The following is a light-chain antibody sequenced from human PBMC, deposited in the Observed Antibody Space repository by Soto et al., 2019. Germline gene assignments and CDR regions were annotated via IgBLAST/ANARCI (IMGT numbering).Light chain of an antibody. J-gene: IGKJ1*01. CDR1: QSLGGN. CDR3: HQYHNWPWT. V-gene: IGKV3-15*01. CDR2: RAS. Sequence: EIVMTQSPATLAVSPGDTATLSCRASQSLGGNLAWYQQKPGQAPRLLIFRASSRAKGVPARFSASGSGTEFTLTISGLQSEDFAVYYCHQYHNWPWTFGQGTEVEIK.